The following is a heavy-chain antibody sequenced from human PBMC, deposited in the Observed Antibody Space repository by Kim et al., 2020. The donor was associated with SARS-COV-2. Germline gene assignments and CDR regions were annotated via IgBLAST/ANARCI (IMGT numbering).Heavy chain of an antibody. J-gene: IGHJ6*02. Sequence: SETLSLTCAVYGGSFSGYYWSWIRQPPGKGLEWIGEINHSGSTNYNPSLKSRVTISVDTSKNQFSLKLSSVTAADTAVYYCARAVHPMVRGVIISYYYYYYGMDVWGQGTTVTVSS. V-gene: IGHV4-34*01. CDR1: GGSFSGYY. D-gene: IGHD3-10*01. CDR3: ARAVHPMVRGVIISYYYYYYGMDV. CDR2: INHSGST.